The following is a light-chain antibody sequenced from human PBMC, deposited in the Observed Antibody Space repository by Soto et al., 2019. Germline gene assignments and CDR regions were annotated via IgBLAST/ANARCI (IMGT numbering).Light chain of an antibody. CDR1: QSVSSY. Sequence: EIVLTQSPATLSLSPGERATLSCRASQSVSSYLAWFQQKPGQAPRLLIYDASNMAAGIPARFSGSGSGTDFTLTISSLEPEDFAIYYCQQRTNWPLTFGGGTKVEMK. V-gene: IGKV3-11*01. CDR3: QQRTNWPLT. CDR2: DAS. J-gene: IGKJ4*01.